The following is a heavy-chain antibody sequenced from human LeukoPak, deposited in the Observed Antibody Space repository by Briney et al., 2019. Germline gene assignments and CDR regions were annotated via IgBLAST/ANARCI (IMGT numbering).Heavy chain of an antibody. CDR1: GFTFSSYW. V-gene: IGHV3-7*01. D-gene: IGHD4-17*01. CDR3: ARAPGEGWFDP. Sequence: AGGFLRLSCAASGFTFSSYWMGWVRQAPGKGLEWVASIKQDGSEKYYVDSVKGRFTISRDNAKNSLYLQMNSLRAEDTALYYCARAPGEGWFDPWGQGTLVTVSS. J-gene: IGHJ5*02. CDR2: IKQDGSEK.